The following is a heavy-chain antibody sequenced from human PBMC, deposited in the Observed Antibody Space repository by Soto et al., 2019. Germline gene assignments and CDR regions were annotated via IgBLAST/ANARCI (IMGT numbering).Heavy chain of an antibody. D-gene: IGHD2-15*01. Sequence: PGGSLRLSCAASGFTFSSYAMSWVRQASGKGPEWVSAISGSGEYTFYADSVKGRFTMSRDNFKNTLYLQLSSLRGEDTAVYYCLKMLLPAQRSKLFCGQRTLGTVS. CDR2: ISGSGEYT. V-gene: IGHV3-23*01. CDR1: GFTFSSYA. J-gene: IGHJ4*02. CDR3: LKMLLPAQRSKLF.